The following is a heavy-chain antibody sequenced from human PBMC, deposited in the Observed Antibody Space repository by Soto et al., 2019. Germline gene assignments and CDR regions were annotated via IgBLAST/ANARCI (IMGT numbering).Heavy chain of an antibody. CDR3: AKHYYGFYYYGVDV. D-gene: IGHD3-10*01. CDR2: ISATGGST. Sequence: PGGSLRLSCAASGFTFTNCAMSWVRRAPGKGLEWVSSISATGGSTYYADSVKGRFTVSRDNSKNTLFLQMNSLRAEDTAVYYCAKHYYGFYYYGVDVWGQGTTVTVSS. J-gene: IGHJ6*02. V-gene: IGHV3-23*01. CDR1: GFTFTNCA.